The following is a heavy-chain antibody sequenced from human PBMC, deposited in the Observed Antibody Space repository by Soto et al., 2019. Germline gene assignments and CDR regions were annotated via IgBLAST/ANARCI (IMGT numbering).Heavy chain of an antibody. CDR1: GYTFTSYH. Sequence: QVQLVQSGAEVKKPGASVKVSCKTSGYTFTSYHISWVRQAPGQGLEWMGWISAYNTNTNYAHKFQGRVTMTTDTLTITAYMELGSLRSDDTAVYYCARDTPPTDFGGQGTLVTVSS. CDR3: ARDTPPTDF. J-gene: IGHJ4*02. V-gene: IGHV1-18*01. CDR2: ISAYNTNT.